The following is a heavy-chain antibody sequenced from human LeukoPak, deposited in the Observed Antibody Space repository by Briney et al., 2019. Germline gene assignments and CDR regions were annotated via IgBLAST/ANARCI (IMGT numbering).Heavy chain of an antibody. V-gene: IGHV3-30*18. CDR3: AKDFHGSYFDY. Sequence: GGSLRLSCAASGFTFSSYGMHWVRQAPGKGLEWVAVISYDGSNKYYADSVKGRFTVSRDNSQNTLYLQMNSLRAEDTAAYYCAKDFHGSYFDYWGQGTLATVSS. J-gene: IGHJ4*02. CDR1: GFTFSSYG. D-gene: IGHD1-26*01. CDR2: ISYDGSNK.